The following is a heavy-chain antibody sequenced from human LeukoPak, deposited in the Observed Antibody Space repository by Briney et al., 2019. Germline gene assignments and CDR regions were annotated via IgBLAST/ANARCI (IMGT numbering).Heavy chain of an antibody. Sequence: GGSLRLSCAASRFTFSNYAMSWVRQAPGRGLEWVSGISGSGDSTYYADSVKGRFTISRDNSKNTLYLQMNSLRAEDTAVYYCAKGSGFHIYNWFDPWGQGTLVSVSS. J-gene: IGHJ5*02. D-gene: IGHD3-3*01. CDR1: RFTFSNYA. CDR3: AKGSGFHIYNWFDP. V-gene: IGHV3-23*01. CDR2: ISGSGDST.